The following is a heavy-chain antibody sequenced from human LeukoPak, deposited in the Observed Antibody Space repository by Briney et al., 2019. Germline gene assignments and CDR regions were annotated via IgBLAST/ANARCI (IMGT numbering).Heavy chain of an antibody. Sequence: ASVKVSCKASGYTFTGYYMHWVRQAPGQGLEWMGWINPNSGGTNYAQKFQGRVTMTRDTSISTAYMELSRLRSDDTAVYYCARDPVASGGDDAFDIWGPGTMVTVSS. CDR1: GYTFTGYY. V-gene: IGHV1-2*02. CDR3: ARDPVASGGDDAFDI. D-gene: IGHD3-10*01. CDR2: INPNSGGT. J-gene: IGHJ3*02.